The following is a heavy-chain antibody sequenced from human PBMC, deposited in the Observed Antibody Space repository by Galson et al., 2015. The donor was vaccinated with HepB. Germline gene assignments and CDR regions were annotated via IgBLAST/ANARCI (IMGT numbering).Heavy chain of an antibody. D-gene: IGHD3-10*01. CDR2: INHSGIT. CDR1: GGSFSVYY. CDR3: ARFWGGRRTSYYGSGSYSPDWWFDP. J-gene: IGHJ5*02. V-gene: IGHV4-34*01. Sequence: LSLTCAVSGGSFSVYYWSWIRQPPGKGLEWIGEINHSGITNYNPSLKSRVTISVDTSKNQFSLKVNSVTAADTALYYCARFWGGRRTSYYGSGSYSPDWWFDPWGQGTLVTVSS.